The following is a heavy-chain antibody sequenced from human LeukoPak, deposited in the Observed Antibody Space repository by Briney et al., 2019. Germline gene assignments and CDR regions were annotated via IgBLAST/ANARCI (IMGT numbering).Heavy chain of an antibody. CDR3: ARDHSARVAATPVDY. V-gene: IGHV3-30*04. D-gene: IGHD2-15*01. CDR1: GFTFSSYA. J-gene: IGHJ4*02. CDR2: ISYDGSNK. Sequence: PGGSLRLSCAASGFTFSSYAMHWVRQAPGKGLEWVAVISYDGSNKYYADSVKGRFTISRDNSKNTLYLQMNSLRAEDTAVYYCARDHSARVAATPVDYWGQGTLVTVSS.